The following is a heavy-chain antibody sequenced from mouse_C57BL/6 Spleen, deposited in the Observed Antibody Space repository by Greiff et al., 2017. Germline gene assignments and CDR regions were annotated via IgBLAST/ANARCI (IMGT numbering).Heavy chain of an antibody. CDR1: GYTFTSYW. Sequence: QVQLQQPGAELVRPGTSVKLSCKASGYTFTSYWMHWVKQRPGQGLEWIGVIDPSDSYTNYNQKFKGKATLTVDTSSSTAYMQLSSLTSEDSAVYYCARRVGYGSSYWYFDVWGTGTTVTVSS. J-gene: IGHJ1*03. CDR3: ARRVGYGSSYWYFDV. V-gene: IGHV1-59*01. D-gene: IGHD1-1*01. CDR2: IDPSDSYT.